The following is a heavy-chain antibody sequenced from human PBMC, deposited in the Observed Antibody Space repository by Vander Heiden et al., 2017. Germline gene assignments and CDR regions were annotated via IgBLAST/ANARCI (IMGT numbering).Heavy chain of an antibody. Sequence: VQLVESGGGVVQPGRSLRLSCAASGFTFSSYGMHWVRQAPGKGLEWVAVIWYDGSNKYYADSVKGRVTISRDNSKNTLYRQMNSLRAEETAVYYCARRNMVTRGRGVIEYFDYWGQGTMVTVYS. D-gene: IGHD3-10*01. CDR2: IWYDGSNK. J-gene: IGHJ4*02. V-gene: IGHV3-33*01. CDR3: ARRNMVTRGRGVIEYFDY. CDR1: GFTFSSYG.